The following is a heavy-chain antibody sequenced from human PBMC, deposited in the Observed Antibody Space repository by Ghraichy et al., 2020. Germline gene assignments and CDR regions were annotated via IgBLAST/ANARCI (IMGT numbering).Heavy chain of an antibody. Sequence: GGSLRLSCAASGFTFSSYWMHWVRQAPGKGLVWVSRINSDGSNTSYADSVKGRFTISRDNAKNTLYLQMNSLRAEDTAVYYCARVGPAAIPRPWWFDPWGQGTLVTVSS. V-gene: IGHV3-74*01. CDR3: ARVGPAAIPRPWWFDP. D-gene: IGHD2-2*02. J-gene: IGHJ5*02. CDR2: INSDGSNT. CDR1: GFTFSSYW.